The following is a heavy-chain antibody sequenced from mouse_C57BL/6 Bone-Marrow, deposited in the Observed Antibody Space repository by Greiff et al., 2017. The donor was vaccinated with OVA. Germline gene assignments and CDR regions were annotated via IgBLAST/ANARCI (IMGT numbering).Heavy chain of an antibody. Sequence: EVMLVESGGDLVKPGGSLKLSCAASGSTFSSYGMSWVRQTPDKSLEWVETISSGGSYTYYPGSVKGRVTIPGDNAKNTLYLQMSSLKSEDTAVYYCARLKLGYAMDYWGQGTSVTVSS. CDR2: ISSGGSYT. J-gene: IGHJ4*01. D-gene: IGHD4-1*01. CDR1: GSTFSSYG. V-gene: IGHV5-6*01. CDR3: ARLKLGYAMDY.